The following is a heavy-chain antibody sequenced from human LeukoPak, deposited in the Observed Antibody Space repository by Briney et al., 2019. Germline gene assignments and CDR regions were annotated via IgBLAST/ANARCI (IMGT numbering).Heavy chain of an antibody. CDR2: ISSGSTYV. CDR3: ARVNGDSERGGAPDY. D-gene: IGHD4-17*01. CDR1: GFTFSTYT. V-gene: IGHV3-21*01. Sequence: GGSLRLSCAASGFTFSTYTMNWVRQAPGKGLDWVSSISSGSTYVYYADSVRGRFTISRDNAKNSLYLQMSNLRVEDTAIYYCARVNGDSERGGAPDYWGQGTLVTVSS. J-gene: IGHJ4*02.